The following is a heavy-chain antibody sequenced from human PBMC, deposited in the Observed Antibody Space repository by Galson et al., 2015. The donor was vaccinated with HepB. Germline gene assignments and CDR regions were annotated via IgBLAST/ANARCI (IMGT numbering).Heavy chain of an antibody. D-gene: IGHD2-15*01. J-gene: IGHJ4*02. CDR3: ARGAVVAATQENDY. V-gene: IGHV3-64D*06. CDR2: ISSNGGST. Sequence: SLRLSCAASGFTFSSYAMHWVRQAPGKGLEYVSAISSNGGSTYYADSVKGRFTISRDNSKNTLYLQMSSLRSDDTAVYYCARGAVVAATQENDYWGQGTLVTVSS. CDR1: GFTFSSYA.